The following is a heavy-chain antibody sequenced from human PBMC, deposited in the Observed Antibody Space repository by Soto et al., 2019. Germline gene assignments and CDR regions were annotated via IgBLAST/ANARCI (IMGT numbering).Heavy chain of an antibody. J-gene: IGHJ6*02. CDR2: IVVGTGNT. CDR1: GFTFTSPA. V-gene: IGHV1-58*01. D-gene: IGHD3-3*01. Sequence: SVKVSCKASGFTFTSPAVQWVRQARGQSLEWIGWIVVGTGNTNYAQKFQERVTSTRDMATSTAYMELSSLRSEDTAVYYCAADWAGVGGYYYYGMDVWGQGTTVTVSS. CDR3: AADWAGVGGYYYYGMDV.